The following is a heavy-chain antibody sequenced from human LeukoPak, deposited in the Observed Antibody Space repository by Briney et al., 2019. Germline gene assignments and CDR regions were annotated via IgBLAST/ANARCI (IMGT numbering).Heavy chain of an antibody. CDR1: GFTFSSYE. J-gene: IGHJ4*02. CDR2: ISSSGSTI. D-gene: IGHD1-1*01. V-gene: IGHV3-48*03. CDR3: ARFVTSGNDFDY. Sequence: GGSLRLSCAASGFTFSSYEMNWVRQAPGKGLEWVSYISSSGSTIYYADSVKGRFTISRDNAKNSLYLQMNSLRAEDTAVYYCARFVTSGNDFDYWGQGTLVTVSS.